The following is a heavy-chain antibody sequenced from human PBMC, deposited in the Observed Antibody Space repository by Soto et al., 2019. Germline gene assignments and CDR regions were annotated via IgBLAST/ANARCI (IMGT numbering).Heavy chain of an antibody. CDR3: EAATIPNTFVNPGYYYYGMDV. CDR2: VSAGGSST. Sequence: EGSLRLSCAASGFTFSTCAMSWVRQAPGKGLEWVSGVSAGGSSTYFADSVKGRFTISRDNSKNTLYLQMNSLRSEDTAVYYCEAATIPNTFVNPGYYYYGMDVWCQGITVSVS. J-gene: IGHJ6*02. CDR1: GFTFSTCA. D-gene: IGHD3-16*01. V-gene: IGHV3-23*01.